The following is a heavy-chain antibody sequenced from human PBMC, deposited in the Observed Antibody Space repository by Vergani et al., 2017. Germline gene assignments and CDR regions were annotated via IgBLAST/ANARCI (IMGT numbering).Heavy chain of an antibody. V-gene: IGHV3-73*01. D-gene: IGHD6-19*01. Sequence: EVQLVESGGGLVQPGGSLKLSCAASGFTFSGSAMHWVRQASGKGLEWVGRIRSKANSYATAYAASVKGRFTISRDDSKNTAYLQMNSLRAEDTAVYYCAKDPLHSSGWYGFWFDPWGQGTLVTVSS. CDR1: GFTFSGSA. J-gene: IGHJ5*02. CDR2: IRSKANSYAT. CDR3: AKDPLHSSGWYGFWFDP.